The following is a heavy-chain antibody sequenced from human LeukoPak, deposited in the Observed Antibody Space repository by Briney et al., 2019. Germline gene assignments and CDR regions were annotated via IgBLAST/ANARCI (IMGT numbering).Heavy chain of an antibody. CDR2: FSRSATDT. CDR3: AKGSLGSWYYFDY. D-gene: IGHD6-13*01. CDR1: GFTFGSYA. V-gene: IGHV3-23*01. J-gene: IGHJ4*02. Sequence: GGSLRLSCAASGFTFGSYAMSWVRQAPGKGPEGVSPFSRSATDTYYADSVKGRFTIFRDNSKNTLYLQMNSLRAEDTAVYYCAKGSLGSWYYFDYWGQGTLVTVSS.